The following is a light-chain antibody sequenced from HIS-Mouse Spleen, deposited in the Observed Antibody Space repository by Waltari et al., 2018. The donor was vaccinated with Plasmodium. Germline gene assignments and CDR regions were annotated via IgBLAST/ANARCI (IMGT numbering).Light chain of an antibody. CDR3: YSTDSSGNHRV. J-gene: IGLJ3*02. CDR2: EDS. Sequence: SYELTQPPSVSVSPGQTARITCSGDTLPKNSAYWYQQKSGQAPVLVIYEDSKRPSGIPERFSCSSSGTMATWTISGAQVEDEADYYCYSTDSSGNHRVFGGGTKLTVL. V-gene: IGLV3-10*01. CDR1: TLPKNS.